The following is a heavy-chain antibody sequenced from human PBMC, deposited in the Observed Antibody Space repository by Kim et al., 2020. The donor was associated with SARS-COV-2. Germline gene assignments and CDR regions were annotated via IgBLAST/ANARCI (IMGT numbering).Heavy chain of an antibody. CDR2: IYPGDSET. V-gene: IGHV5-51*01. CDR1: GYSFTSYW. CDR3: ARPNTPMARAGFQL. Sequence: GESLKISCKGSGYSFTSYWIGWVRQMPGKGLEWMGIIYPGDSETRYSPSFQGQVTISADKSISTAYLQWSSVKASDTAIYYCARPNTPMARAGFQLWGQGTLVTVSS. J-gene: IGHJ1*01. D-gene: IGHD5-18*01.